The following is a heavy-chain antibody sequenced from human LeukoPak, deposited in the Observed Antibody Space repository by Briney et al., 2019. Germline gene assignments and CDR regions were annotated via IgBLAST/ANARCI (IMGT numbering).Heavy chain of an antibody. CDR2: ISYDGSNK. J-gene: IGHJ6*02. V-gene: IGHV3-30*18. Sequence: PGGSLRLSCAASGFTFSSYGMHWVRQAPGEGLEWVAVISYDGSNKYYADSVKGRFTISRDNSKNTLYLQMNSLRAEDTAVYYCAKDRGPLYYDFWSAISGMDVWGQGTTVTVSS. D-gene: IGHD3-3*01. CDR1: GFTFSSYG. CDR3: AKDRGPLYYDFWSAISGMDV.